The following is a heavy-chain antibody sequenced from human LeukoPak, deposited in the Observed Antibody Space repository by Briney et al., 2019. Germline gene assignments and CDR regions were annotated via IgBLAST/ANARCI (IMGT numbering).Heavy chain of an antibody. V-gene: IGHV3-48*01. CDR3: AREYDSRARFDS. CDR1: GAIFISHT. D-gene: IGHD4-11*01. CDR2: IGYSGSPI. Sequence: PGGSLRLSCAGSGAIFISHTMISVRQAPGKGLEWLSYIGYSGSPIYYADSVKGRFGISRDDAKTSLYLHMNSLRAEDTAFYYCAREYDSRARFDSWGQGILVTVSS. J-gene: IGHJ4*02.